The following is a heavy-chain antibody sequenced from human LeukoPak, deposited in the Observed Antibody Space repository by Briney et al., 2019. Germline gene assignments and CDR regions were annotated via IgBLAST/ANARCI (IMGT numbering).Heavy chain of an antibody. V-gene: IGHV4-39*01. CDR1: GDSISSSGSY. Sequence: PSETLSLTCTVSGDSISSSGSYWGWIRQPPGKGLEWIGTTSYSGSTYYNPSLKSRVTISVDTSKNQFALRLNSMTAADTAVYYCARHFDFWGQGTLVTVSS. CDR2: TSYSGST. CDR3: ARHFDF. J-gene: IGHJ4*02.